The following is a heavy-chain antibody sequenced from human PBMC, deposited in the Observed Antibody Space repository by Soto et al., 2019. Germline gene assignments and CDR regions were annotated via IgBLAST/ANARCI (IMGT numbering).Heavy chain of an antibody. Sequence: EVQPVESGGGLVKPGGSLRLSCAASGFTFSSYSMNWVRQAPGKGLEWVSSISSSSSYIYYADSVKGRFTISRDNAKNSLYLQMNSLRAEDTAVYYCAILAYCGGDCYLYYYGMDVWGQGTTVTVSS. CDR3: AILAYCGGDCYLYYYGMDV. CDR2: ISSSSSYI. D-gene: IGHD2-21*02. V-gene: IGHV3-21*01. J-gene: IGHJ6*02. CDR1: GFTFSSYS.